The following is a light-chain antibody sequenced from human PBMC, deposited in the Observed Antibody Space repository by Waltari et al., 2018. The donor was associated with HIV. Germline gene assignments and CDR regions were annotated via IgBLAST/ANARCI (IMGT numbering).Light chain of an antibody. J-gene: IGLJ2*01. Sequence: QSALTQPASASGPPGQSITISCTGTSSDVGGYNYVSWYQQHPGKAPKLMFYEVSNRPSGVSNRFSGSKSGNTASLTISGLQAEDEADYYCSSYTSSSTDVVFGGGTKLTVL. CDR2: EVS. CDR1: SSDVGGYNY. V-gene: IGLV2-14*01. CDR3: SSYTSSSTDVV.